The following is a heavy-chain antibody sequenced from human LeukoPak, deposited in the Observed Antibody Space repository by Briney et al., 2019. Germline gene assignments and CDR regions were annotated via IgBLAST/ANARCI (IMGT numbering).Heavy chain of an antibody. D-gene: IGHD5-24*01. CDR3: ARNRDGYNSFDY. Sequence: SETLSLTCTVSGGSINNGGYYWSWIRQHPGKGLEWIGYIYYSGSSYYNPSLRSLVTISVDTSKNHFSLKLSSVTAADTAVYYCARNRDGYNSFDYWGQGTLVTVSS. V-gene: IGHV4-31*01. CDR1: GGSINNGGYY. J-gene: IGHJ4*02. CDR2: IYYSGSS.